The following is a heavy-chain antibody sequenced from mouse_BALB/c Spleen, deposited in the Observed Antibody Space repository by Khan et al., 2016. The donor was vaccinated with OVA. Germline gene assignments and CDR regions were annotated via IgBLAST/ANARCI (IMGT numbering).Heavy chain of an antibody. J-gene: IGHJ4*01. Sequence: EVQLQQSGPELVKPGASVKISCKASGYSFTGSFMHWVKQSHGQSLEWIGRINPYNGDTFYNQKFKGKATLTVDKSSSTAHMELLSLTSEDSAVYYSTDGYDRDAMDYWGQGTSVTVSS. D-gene: IGHD2-2*01. V-gene: IGHV1-37*01. CDR2: INPYNGDT. CDR3: TDGYDRDAMDY. CDR1: GYSFTGSF.